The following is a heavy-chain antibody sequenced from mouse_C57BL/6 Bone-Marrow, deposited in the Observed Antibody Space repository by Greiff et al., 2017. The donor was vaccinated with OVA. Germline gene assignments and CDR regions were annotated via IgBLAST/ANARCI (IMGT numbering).Heavy chain of an antibody. CDR3: ARQGRVYYFDY. J-gene: IGHJ2*01. CDR2: ISSGSSTI. CDR1: GFTFSDYG. D-gene: IGHD3-3*01. V-gene: IGHV5-17*01. Sequence: EVMLVESGGGLVKPGGSLKLSCAASGFTFSDYGMHWVRQAPEKGLEWVAYISSGSSTIFYADTVKGRFTISRDNAKNTLFLQMTSLRSEDTAMYYCARQGRVYYFDYWGQGTTLTVSS.